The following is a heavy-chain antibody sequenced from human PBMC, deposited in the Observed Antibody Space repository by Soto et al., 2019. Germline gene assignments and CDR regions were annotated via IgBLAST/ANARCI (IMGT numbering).Heavy chain of an antibody. Sequence: SETLSLTCTVPGGSISSYYWSWIRQPPGKGLEWIGYIYYSGSTNYNPCLKSRVSISVDTSKNQFSLKLSSVTAADTAVYYCARTTGDSSGYDPFDDWGQGTLVTVSS. V-gene: IGHV4-59*01. J-gene: IGHJ4*02. D-gene: IGHD3-22*01. CDR3: ARTTGDSSGYDPFDD. CDR1: GGSISSYY. CDR2: IYYSGST.